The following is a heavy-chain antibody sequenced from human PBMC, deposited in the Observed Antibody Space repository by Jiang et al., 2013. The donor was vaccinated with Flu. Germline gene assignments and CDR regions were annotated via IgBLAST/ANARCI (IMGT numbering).Heavy chain of an antibody. Sequence: GSGLVKPSETLSLTCTVSGGSISSYYWSWIRQPPGKGLEWIGYIYYSGSTYYNPSLKSRVTISVDTSKNQFSLKLSSVTAADTAVYYCASLCWTLGSGYSSGWYYWYFDLWGRGTLVTVSS. CDR1: GGSISSYY. J-gene: IGHJ2*01. CDR3: ASLCWTLGSGYSSGWYYWYFDL. V-gene: IGHV4-59*04. D-gene: IGHD6-19*01. CDR2: IYYSGST.